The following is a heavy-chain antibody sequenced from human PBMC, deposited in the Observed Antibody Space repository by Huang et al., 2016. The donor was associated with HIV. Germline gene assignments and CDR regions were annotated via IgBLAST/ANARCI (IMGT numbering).Heavy chain of an antibody. CDR2: ISVYNGNT. D-gene: IGHD5-18*01. V-gene: IGHV1-18*01. J-gene: IGHJ6*03. Sequence: QVQLVQSGAEVKKPGASVKVSCKASGYTFSSFGISWVRQAPGQGLEWVGWISVYNGNTKFAQKFQGRLTMTTDTSTNTAYMELRSLRSDDTAVYYCARGGGIQLWLLGYYYMDVWGNGTTVTVSS. CDR3: ARGGGIQLWLLGYYYMDV. CDR1: GYTFSSFG.